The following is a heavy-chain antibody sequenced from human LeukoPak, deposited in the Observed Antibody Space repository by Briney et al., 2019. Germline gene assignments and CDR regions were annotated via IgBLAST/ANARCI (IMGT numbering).Heavy chain of an antibody. V-gene: IGHV1-18*01. D-gene: IGHD2-2*01. CDR2: ISAYNGNT. Sequence: ASVKVSCKASGYTFTSYGISWVRQAPGQGLEWMGWISAYNGNTNYAQKLQGRVTMTTDTSTSTAYMELRSLRSDDTAVYYCARDQETIRSTEVGYWGQGTLVTVSS. J-gene: IGHJ4*02. CDR1: GYTFTSYG. CDR3: ARDQETIRSTEVGY.